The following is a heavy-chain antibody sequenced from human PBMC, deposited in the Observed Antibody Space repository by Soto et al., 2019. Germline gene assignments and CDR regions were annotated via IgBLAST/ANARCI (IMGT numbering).Heavy chain of an antibody. CDR1: GFTFDDYA. Sequence: EVQLVESGGGLVQPGRSLRLSCAASGFTFDDYAMHWVRQAPGKGLEWVSGISWNSGSIGYADSVKGRFTISRDNAKNSLYLQMNSLRAEDTALYYCAKDDTVCSSTSCYPDAFDIWGQGTMVTVSS. CDR3: AKDDTVCSSTSCYPDAFDI. CDR2: ISWNSGSI. J-gene: IGHJ3*02. D-gene: IGHD2-2*01. V-gene: IGHV3-9*01.